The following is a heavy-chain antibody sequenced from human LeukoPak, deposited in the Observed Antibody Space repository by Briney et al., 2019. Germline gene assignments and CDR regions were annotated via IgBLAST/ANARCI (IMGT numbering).Heavy chain of an antibody. CDR3: VRGGCGRPADCYSHYFDY. D-gene: IGHD2-21*02. J-gene: IGHJ4*02. CDR1: GFNFNAYS. CDR2: ISHTGTI. Sequence: GGSLRLSCAASGFNFNAYSLNWVRQAPGKGLEWLSYISHTGTIYYADSVKGRFTISRDDAEASVFLQMNSLRTEDTALYYCVRGGCGRPADCYSHYFDYWGQGIPVTVSS. V-gene: IGHV3-69-1*02.